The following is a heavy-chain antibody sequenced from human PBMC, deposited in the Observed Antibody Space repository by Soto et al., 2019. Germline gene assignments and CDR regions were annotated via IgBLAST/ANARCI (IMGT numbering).Heavy chain of an antibody. CDR1: GGSFTSGAYY. V-gene: IGHV4-31*03. Sequence: QLQLQESGPGLVKPSQTLSLACTVSGGSFTSGAYYWSWIRQLPGKGLEWIGYVYYSGSSFYNPSLKSRITISLDTSKNQFSLKLSSVTAADTAVYYCAKVDYDSSGLAYWGQGTLVTVSS. CDR3: AKVDYDSSGLAY. D-gene: IGHD3-22*01. J-gene: IGHJ4*02. CDR2: VYYSGSS.